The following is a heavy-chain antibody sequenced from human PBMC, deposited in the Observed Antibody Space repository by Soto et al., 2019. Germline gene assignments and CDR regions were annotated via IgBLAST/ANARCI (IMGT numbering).Heavy chain of an antibody. D-gene: IGHD3-10*01. Sequence: QVQLQESGPGLVKASQTLSLTCNVSGGSISSGGYYWTWIRQHPGKGLEWIGNIHHSGSTFYNPSLTRRLSISVATSPPPFSLTLSSLTAADTAVYFSVTAVLSWRQGTLVTVSS. J-gene: IGHJ1*01. V-gene: IGHV4-31*03. CDR3: VTAVLS. CDR1: GGSISSGGYY. CDR2: IHHSGST.